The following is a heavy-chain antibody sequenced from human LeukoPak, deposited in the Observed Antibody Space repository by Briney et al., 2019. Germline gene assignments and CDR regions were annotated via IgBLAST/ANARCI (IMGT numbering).Heavy chain of an antibody. J-gene: IGHJ4*02. V-gene: IGHV1-46*01. CDR2: INPSGGST. CDR1: GYTFTSYY. CDR3: AKDTYYYDSSGYSEGIDY. Sequence: GGTLRLSCAASGYTFTSYYMHWVRQAPGQGLEWMGIINPSGGSTSYAQKFQGRVTMTRDMSTSTVYMELSSLRSEDTAVYYCAKDTYYYDSSGYSEGIDYWGQGTLVTVSS. D-gene: IGHD3-22*01.